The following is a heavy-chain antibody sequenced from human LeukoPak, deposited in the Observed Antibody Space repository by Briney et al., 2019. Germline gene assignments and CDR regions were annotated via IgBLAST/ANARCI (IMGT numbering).Heavy chain of an antibody. CDR3: AKGQDYYDSSGYQS. Sequence: PGGSLRLSCAASGFTSSSYAMSWVRQAPGEGLEWVSAISGSGGSTYYADSVKGRFTISRDNSKNTLYLQMNSLRAEDTAVYYCAKGQDYYDSSGYQSWGQGTLVTVSS. CDR2: ISGSGGST. CDR1: GFTSSSYA. V-gene: IGHV3-23*01. D-gene: IGHD3-22*01. J-gene: IGHJ4*02.